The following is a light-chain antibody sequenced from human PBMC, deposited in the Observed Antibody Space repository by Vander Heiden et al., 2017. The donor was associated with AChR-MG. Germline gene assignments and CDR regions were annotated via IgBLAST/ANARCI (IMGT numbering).Light chain of an antibody. J-gene: IGKJ1*01. CDR3: QQSNSFPRT. CDR2: AAS. Sequence: DIQMTQSPSSVSASVGDRVTITCRASQNVNYWLAWYQQKPGKAPILLIYAASSLQSGVPSRFSGSGSGTDFTLTISSLQPEDFATYYCQQSNSFPRTFGPRTRVEIK. V-gene: IGKV1-12*01. CDR1: QNVNYW.